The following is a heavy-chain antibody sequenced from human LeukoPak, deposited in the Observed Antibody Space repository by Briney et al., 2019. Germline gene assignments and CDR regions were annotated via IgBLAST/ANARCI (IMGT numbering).Heavy chain of an antibody. Sequence: GGSLRLSCAASGFTVSSTYVSWVRQAPGKGLEWVAVISYDGRNIHYPDSVKGRFTISRDISTDTLWLQMDSLRTEDTAVYYCAKGPLRGTAAAIDYWGQGTLVTVSS. J-gene: IGHJ4*02. V-gene: IGHV3-30*18. CDR3: AKGPLRGTAAAIDY. CDR2: ISYDGRNI. D-gene: IGHD2-2*01. CDR1: GFTVSSTY.